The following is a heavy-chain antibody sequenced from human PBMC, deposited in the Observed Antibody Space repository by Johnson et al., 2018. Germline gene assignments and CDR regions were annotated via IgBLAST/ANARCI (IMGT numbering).Heavy chain of an antibody. J-gene: IGHJ6*02. CDR2: ISSSGSTI. CDR3: ARGKHAPFCSGISGWDSYYYGLDV. CDR1: GFTFSDYY. Sequence: QVQLVQSGGGLVKPGGSLRLSCAASGFTFSDYYMSWIRQAPGKGLEWVSYISSSGSTIYYADSVKGRFTISRDNDKNSLFLQMNSLRAEDTAVYYCARGKHAPFCSGISGWDSYYYGLDVWGQGTTVTVSS. D-gene: IGHD2-2*01. V-gene: IGHV3-11*01.